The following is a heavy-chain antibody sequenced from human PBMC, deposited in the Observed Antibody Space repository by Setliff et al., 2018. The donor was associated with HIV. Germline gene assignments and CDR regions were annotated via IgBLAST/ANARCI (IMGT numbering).Heavy chain of an antibody. J-gene: IGHJ4*02. V-gene: IGHV4-38-2*01. CDR1: GYSISTAYY. D-gene: IGHD3-3*01. Sequence: LTCAVSGYSISTAYYWGWIRQPPGKGLEWIGSVYHSGTTYYNPSLKSRVTISVDMSNNQFSLKVTSVTAADTAVYYCMRGRSITIFGVAYFDFWGQGTQVTVS. CDR3: MRGRSITIFGVAYFDF. CDR2: VYHSGTT.